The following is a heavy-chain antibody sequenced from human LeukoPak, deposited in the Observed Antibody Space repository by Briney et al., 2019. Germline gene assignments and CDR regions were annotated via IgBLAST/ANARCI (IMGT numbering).Heavy chain of an antibody. J-gene: IGHJ4*02. CDR2: IYYSGST. CDR3: AREAYSSSSKISSGIDY. V-gene: IGHV4-31*03. CDR1: GGSISNGGYY. D-gene: IGHD6-6*01. Sequence: SETLSLTCTVSGGSISNGGYYWSWIRQHPGKGLEWIGYIYYSGSTYYNPSLKSRVTISVDTSKNQFSLKLSSVTAADTAVYYCAREAYSSSSKISSGIDYWGQGTLVTVSS.